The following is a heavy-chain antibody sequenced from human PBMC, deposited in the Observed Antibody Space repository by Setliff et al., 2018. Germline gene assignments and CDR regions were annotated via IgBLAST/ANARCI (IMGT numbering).Heavy chain of an antibody. V-gene: IGHV3-48*03. CDR1: GFTFSTYE. Sequence: RLSCAASGFTFSTYEMNWVRQAPGKGLEWVSYISSRGSTIYYVDSVKGRFTISRDNAKNSLYLQMNSLRAEDTAVYYCARYSSGWFFDYWGQGTPVTVSS. D-gene: IGHD6-19*01. J-gene: IGHJ4*02. CDR3: ARYSSGWFFDY. CDR2: ISSRGSTI.